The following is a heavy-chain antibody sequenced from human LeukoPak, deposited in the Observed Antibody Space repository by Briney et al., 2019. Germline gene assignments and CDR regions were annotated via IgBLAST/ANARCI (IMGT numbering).Heavy chain of an antibody. V-gene: IGHV4-59*01. CDR3: ARGYSGGWSDYYYYGMDV. Sequence: SETLSLTCTVSGGSISSYYWSWIRQPPGKGLEWIGYIYYSGSTNYNPSLKSRVTISVDTSKNQFSLKLSSVTAADTAVYYCARGYSGGWSDYYYYGMDVWGQGTTVTVSS. CDR2: IYYSGST. D-gene: IGHD6-19*01. J-gene: IGHJ6*02. CDR1: GGSISSYY.